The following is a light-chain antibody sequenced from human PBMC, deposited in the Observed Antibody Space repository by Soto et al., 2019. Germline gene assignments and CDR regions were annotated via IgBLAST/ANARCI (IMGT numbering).Light chain of an antibody. CDR1: QSVSSSY. CDR3: QQYNTWPLT. V-gene: IGKV3-20*01. CDR2: GAS. J-gene: IGKJ4*01. Sequence: EIVLTQSPGTLSSSPGERATLSCRASQSVSSSYLAWYQQKPGQAPRLLIYGASTRATGVADRFSGGGSGTDFTLTISRLQSEDFAVYYCQQYNTWPLTFGGGTKVDIK.